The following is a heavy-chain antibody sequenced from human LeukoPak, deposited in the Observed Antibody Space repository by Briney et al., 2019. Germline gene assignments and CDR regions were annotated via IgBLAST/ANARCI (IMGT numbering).Heavy chain of an antibody. J-gene: IGHJ3*02. V-gene: IGHV5-51*01. CDR1: GYSFTSYW. Sequence: GESLKISCKGSGYSFTSYWIGWVRQMPGKGLKWMGVIYPGDSDTRYSPSFQGQVTISADKSISTAYLQWSGLKASDTAMYYCVRHLTMITVPRDAFDIWGQGTMVTVSS. CDR3: VRHLTMITVPRDAFDI. CDR2: IYPGDSDT. D-gene: IGHD3-16*01.